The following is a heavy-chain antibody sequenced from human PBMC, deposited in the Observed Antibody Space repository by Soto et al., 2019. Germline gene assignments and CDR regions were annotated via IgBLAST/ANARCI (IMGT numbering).Heavy chain of an antibody. CDR2: VSYTGNNK. V-gene: IGHV3-30*04. D-gene: IGHD6-6*01. CDR3: SGDRGGRSSLFAMDV. J-gene: IGHJ6*02. CDR1: GFSFSGYA. Sequence: QEHLVESGGGVIQPGRSLRLSCTASGFSFSGYAMYWVRQAPGKGLEWVAFVSYTGNNKYYADSVKGRFSISKDNSKNTLFLEVASLRTEDTAVYYCSGDRGGRSSLFAMDVWGQGTTVTVSS.